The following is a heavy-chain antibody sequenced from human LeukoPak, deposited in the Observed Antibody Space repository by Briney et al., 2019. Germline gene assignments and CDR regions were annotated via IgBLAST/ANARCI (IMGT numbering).Heavy chain of an antibody. V-gene: IGHV4-34*01. J-gene: IGHJ4*02. Sequence: SETLSLTCAVYGGSFSGYYWSWIRQPPGKGLEWIGEINHSGSTNYNPSLKSRVTISVDTSKNQFSLKLSSVTAADTTVYYCARKGEQDKVDYWGQGTLVTVSS. CDR1: GGSFSGYY. CDR3: ARKGEQDKVDY. CDR2: INHSGST.